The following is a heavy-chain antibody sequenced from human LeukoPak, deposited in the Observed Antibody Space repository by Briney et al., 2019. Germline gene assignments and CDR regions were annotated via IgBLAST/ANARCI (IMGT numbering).Heavy chain of an antibody. J-gene: IGHJ3*02. Sequence: SQTLSLTFAISGDSVSRNSTTWSWIRQSPSRGLEWLGRTFYRSKWFNEYTSSVKSRISIKPDTSKNQFSLQLNSVTPEDTAVYYCARGDCSGGICYSDSAFDIWGQGTMVTVSS. D-gene: IGHD2-15*01. V-gene: IGHV6-1*01. CDR3: ARGDCSGGICYSDSAFDI. CDR2: TFYRSKWFN. CDR1: GDSVSRNSTT.